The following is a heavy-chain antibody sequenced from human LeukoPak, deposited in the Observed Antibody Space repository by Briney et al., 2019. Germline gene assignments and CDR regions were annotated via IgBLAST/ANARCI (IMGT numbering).Heavy chain of an antibody. V-gene: IGHV1-46*01. Sequence: ASVKVSCKASGGTFSSYAISWVRQAPGQGLEWMGIINPSGGSTSYAQKFQGRVTMTRDTSTSTVYMELSSLRSEDTAVYYCARDLRYCSSTSCYTRSMFYYWGQGTLVTVSS. CDR2: INPSGGST. D-gene: IGHD2-2*02. CDR3: ARDLRYCSSTSCYTRSMFYY. J-gene: IGHJ4*02. CDR1: GGTFSSYA.